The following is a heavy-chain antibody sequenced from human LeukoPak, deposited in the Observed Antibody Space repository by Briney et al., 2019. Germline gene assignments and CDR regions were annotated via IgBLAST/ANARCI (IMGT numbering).Heavy chain of an antibody. Sequence: ASVKVSCKASGYTFTSYGINWLRQAPGQGLEWMGRSSLNNVNKNYIEKVQGRVTMTTDTSSSKAHRELRSLTPDDTAVYYCARDQSPLNGGYSEGEVFDCWGQGTLVTVSS. J-gene: IGHJ4*02. CDR3: ARDQSPLNGGYSEGEVFDC. V-gene: IGHV1-18*01. D-gene: IGHD5-12*01. CDR1: GYTFTSYG. CDR2: SSLNNVNK.